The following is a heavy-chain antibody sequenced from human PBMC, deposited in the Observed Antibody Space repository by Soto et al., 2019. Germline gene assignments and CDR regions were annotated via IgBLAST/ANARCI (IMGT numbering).Heavy chain of an antibody. V-gene: IGHV4-4*02. J-gene: IGHJ4*02. CDR1: GGSISSINR. Sequence: QVQLQESGPGLVKPSGTLSLSCIVSGGSISSINRGSWGRQSPGKGLEWIGEVFHNGGTDYSPSLKSRVSMSVDKSKNQFSLNLTSVTVADTAVYYCARKAYGSGHFDYWGQGTLVTVSS. CDR3: ARKAYGSGHFDY. CDR2: VFHNGGT. D-gene: IGHD3-10*01.